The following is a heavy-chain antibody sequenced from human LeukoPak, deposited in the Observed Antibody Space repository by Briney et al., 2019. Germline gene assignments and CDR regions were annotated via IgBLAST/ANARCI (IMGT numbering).Heavy chain of an antibody. V-gene: IGHV4-59*08. Sequence: SETLSLTCTVSGGSISSYYWSWIRQPPGKGLEWIGYIYYSGSTNYNPSLKSRVTISVDTSKNQFSLKLSSVTAADTAVYYCAKRGGITREPWYYWGQGTLVTVSS. CDR2: IYYSGST. CDR1: GGSISSYY. J-gene: IGHJ4*02. CDR3: AKRGGITREPWYY. D-gene: IGHD3-10*01.